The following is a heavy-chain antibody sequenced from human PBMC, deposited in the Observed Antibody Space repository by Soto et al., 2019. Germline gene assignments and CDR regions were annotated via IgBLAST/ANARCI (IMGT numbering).Heavy chain of an antibody. CDR2: VYHTGNA. V-gene: IGHV4-30-2*01. CDR3: ASRPFYYYGLDV. CDR1: GGSITTAGYS. J-gene: IGHJ6*02. Sequence: SETLSLTCTVSGGSITTAGYSWSWIRQPPGALEWIGYVYHTGNAYPKPSLKSRVTISLDRSKNQFSLKMTSVTAADTALYYCASRPFYYYGLDVWGQGTTVTVSS.